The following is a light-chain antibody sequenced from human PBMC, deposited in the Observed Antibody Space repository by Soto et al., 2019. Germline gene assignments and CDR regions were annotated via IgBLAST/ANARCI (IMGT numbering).Light chain of an antibody. CDR3: QQSYSLPWT. CDR1: QSIRSY. CDR2: SAS. Sequence: DIQMTQSPSSLSASVGDRVTISCRASQSIRSYLNWYQQKPGKAPKVLIYSASSLQTGVPSRFRGFGTGTDFTLTITSPQAEDFATYYCQQSYSLPWTFGQGTKVEIK. J-gene: IGKJ1*01. V-gene: IGKV1-39*01.